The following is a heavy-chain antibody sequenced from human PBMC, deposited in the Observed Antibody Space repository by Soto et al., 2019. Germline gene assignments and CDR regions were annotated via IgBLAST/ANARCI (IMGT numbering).Heavy chain of an antibody. J-gene: IGHJ4*02. Sequence: PSETLSLTCTVSGGSISSGGYYWSWIRQHPGKGLEWIGYIYYSGSTYYNPSLKSRVTISVDTSKNQFSLKLSSVTAADTAVYYCARGGYCSSTSCPFDYWGQGTLVTVSS. D-gene: IGHD2-2*01. CDR1: GGSISSGGYY. CDR3: ARGGYCSSTSCPFDY. V-gene: IGHV4-31*03. CDR2: IYYSGST.